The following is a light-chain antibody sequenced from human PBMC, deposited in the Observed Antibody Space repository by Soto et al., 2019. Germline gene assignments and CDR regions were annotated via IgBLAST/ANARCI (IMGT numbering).Light chain of an antibody. CDR1: QDIRTS. J-gene: IGKJ3*01. V-gene: IGKV1-33*01. CDR2: GAS. Sequence: DIQMTQSPSSLSASVGARVSITCQASQDIRTSLSWFQHKPGRAPKLLIYGASYLETGVQSRFRGSGSGTDFNFTITSLQPEDIATYYCQHYNNLPPFTFGPGTIVDIK. CDR3: QHYNNLPPFT.